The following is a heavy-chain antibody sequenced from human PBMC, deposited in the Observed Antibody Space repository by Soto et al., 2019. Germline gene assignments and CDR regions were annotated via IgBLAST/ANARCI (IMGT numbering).Heavy chain of an antibody. CDR2: NYYTGSI. CDR1: GGSISSYY. CDR3: ASGYDSSGYYLLNY. D-gene: IGHD3-22*01. V-gene: IGHV4-59*01. Sequence: SETLSLTCTVSGGSISSYYCSWIRQPPGKGLEWIGYNYYTGSINYNPSLKSRVTISVDTSKNQFSLKLSSVTAADTAVYYCASGYDSSGYYLLNYWGQGTLVTVSS. J-gene: IGHJ4*02.